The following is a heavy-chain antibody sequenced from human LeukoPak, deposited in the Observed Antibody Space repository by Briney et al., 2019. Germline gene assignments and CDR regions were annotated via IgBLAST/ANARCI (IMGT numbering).Heavy chain of an antibody. Sequence: SETLSLTCTVSGGSISSYFWSWIRQPPGKGLEWIGNIYYSGSTNYNPSLKSRVTMSVDTSKNQFSLKLSSVTAADTAVYYCARADCSGGSCYAFDIWGQGTMVTVSS. V-gene: IGHV4-59*01. J-gene: IGHJ3*02. CDR2: IYYSGST. D-gene: IGHD2-15*01. CDR3: ARADCSGGSCYAFDI. CDR1: GGSISSYF.